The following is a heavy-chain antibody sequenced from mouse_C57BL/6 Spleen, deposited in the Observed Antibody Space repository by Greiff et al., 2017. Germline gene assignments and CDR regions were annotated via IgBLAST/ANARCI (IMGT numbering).Heavy chain of an antibody. CDR2: IYPGSGNT. V-gene: IGHV1-76*01. CDR1: GYTFTDYY. CDR3: ARNWDARDAMDY. Sequence: QVQLQQSGAELVRPGASVKLSCKASGYTFTDYYINWVKQRPGQGLEWIARIYPGSGNTYYNEKFKGKATLTAEKSSSTAYMQLSSLTSEDSAVYFCARNWDARDAMDYWGQGTSVTVSS. D-gene: IGHD4-1*01. J-gene: IGHJ4*01.